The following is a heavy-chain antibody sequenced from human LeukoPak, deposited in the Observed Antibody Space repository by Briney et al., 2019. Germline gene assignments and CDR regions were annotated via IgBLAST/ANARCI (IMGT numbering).Heavy chain of an antibody. V-gene: IGHV3-48*03. CDR3: AREGYGGTSDAFDI. CDR2: ISSSGSI. D-gene: IGHD4-23*01. CDR1: GFTFSTYE. Sequence: PGGSLRLSCATSGFTFSTYEMDWVRQAPGKGLEWVSYISSSGSIYYTDSVKGRFTISRDNAKISLYLQMNSLRAEDTAIYYCAREGYGGTSDAFDIWGQGTMVTVSS. J-gene: IGHJ3*02.